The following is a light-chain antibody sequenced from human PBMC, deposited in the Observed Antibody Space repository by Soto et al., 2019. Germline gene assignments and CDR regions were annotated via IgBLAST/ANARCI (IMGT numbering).Light chain of an antibody. CDR2: GNT. V-gene: IGLV1-40*01. Sequence: QPVLTQPPSVSGAPGQRVTISCTGTTSNIGSNYDVHWYQHLPGTAPKLIIYGNTNRPSGVPERFSGSESGTSASLTITGLQADDEADYYCQSYDFTLRGVVFGGGTKVTVL. CDR1: TSNIGSNYD. CDR3: QSYDFTLRGVV. J-gene: IGLJ2*01.